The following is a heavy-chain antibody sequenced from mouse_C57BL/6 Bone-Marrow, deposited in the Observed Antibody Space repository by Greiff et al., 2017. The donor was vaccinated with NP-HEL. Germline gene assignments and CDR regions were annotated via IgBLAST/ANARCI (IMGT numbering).Heavy chain of an antibody. J-gene: IGHJ3*01. Sequence: EVNVVESGEGLVKPGGSLKLSCAASGFTFSSYAMSWVRQTPEKRLEWVAYISSGGDYIYYADTVKGRFTISRDNARNTLYLQMSSLKSEDTAMYYCTRAYYSNYSWGQGTLVTVSA. CDR2: ISSGGDYI. CDR3: TRAYYSNYS. CDR1: GFTFSSYA. D-gene: IGHD2-5*01. V-gene: IGHV5-9-1*02.